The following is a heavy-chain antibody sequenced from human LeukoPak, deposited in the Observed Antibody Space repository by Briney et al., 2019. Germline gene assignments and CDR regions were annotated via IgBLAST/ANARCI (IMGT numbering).Heavy chain of an antibody. J-gene: IGHJ4*02. Sequence: GGSLRLSCAASGFTFSDYSMNWVRQAPGKGLEWVSYISFSVNTKYYGDSVEGRFTISRDNAKNSLYLHMDSLRAEDTAVYYCARGAYSSGWAYFDHWGQGTLVTVSS. CDR3: ARGAYSSGWAYFDH. CDR2: ISFSVNTK. CDR1: GFTFSDYS. D-gene: IGHD6-19*01. V-gene: IGHV3-48*04.